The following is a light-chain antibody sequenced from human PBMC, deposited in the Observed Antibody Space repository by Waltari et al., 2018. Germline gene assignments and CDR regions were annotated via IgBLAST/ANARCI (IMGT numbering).Light chain of an antibody. J-gene: IGLJ2*01. CDR2: QDS. Sequence: SYELTQPPSVSVSPGQTASITCSGDKLGDKYVFWYQLKPGQSPVLVIYQDSQRPSGIPERFSGSNSGNTATLTISGTQAMDEADYYCQAWDSSTVVFGGGTKLTVL. V-gene: IGLV3-1*01. CDR1: KLGDKY. CDR3: QAWDSSTVV.